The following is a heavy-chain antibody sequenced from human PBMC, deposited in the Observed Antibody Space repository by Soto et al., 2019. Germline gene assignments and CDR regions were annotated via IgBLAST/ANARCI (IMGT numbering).Heavy chain of an antibody. CDR3: ARNRNYYDSSGHSGGAFDI. CDR1: GGTFSSYA. J-gene: IGHJ3*02. Sequence: GASVKVSCKASGGTFSSYAISWVRQAPGQGLEWMGGIIPIFGTANYAQKFQGRVTITADKSTSTAYMELSSLRSEDTAVYYCARNRNYYDSSGHSGGAFDIWGQGTMVTVSS. D-gene: IGHD3-22*01. V-gene: IGHV1-69*06. CDR2: IIPIFGTA.